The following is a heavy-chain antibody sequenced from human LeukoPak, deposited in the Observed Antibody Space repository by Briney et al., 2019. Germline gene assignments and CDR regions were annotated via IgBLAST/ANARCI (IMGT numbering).Heavy chain of an antibody. V-gene: IGHV3-21*06. CDR2: ISSSSAYI. J-gene: IGHJ3*01. CDR1: GFIFSDYS. Sequence: GGSLRLSCVASGFIFSDYSMDWVRQAPGKGLEWVSSISSSSAYIFYSDSVKGRFTISRDNAQRSLYLQMNSLRAGDTAVYYCARQAVARPFDLWGQGTMVAVSS. CDR3: ARQAVARPFDL.